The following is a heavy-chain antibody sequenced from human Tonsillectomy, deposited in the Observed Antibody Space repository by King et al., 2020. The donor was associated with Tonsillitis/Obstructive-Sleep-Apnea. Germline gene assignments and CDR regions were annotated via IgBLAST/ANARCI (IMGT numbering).Heavy chain of an antibody. J-gene: IGHJ5*02. CDR3: ARGPIYCSSTSCYSWFDP. CDR1: GYTFTSYD. D-gene: IGHD2-2*01. V-gene: IGHV1-8*01. CDR2: MNPNSGNT. Sequence: QLVQSGAEVKKPGASVKVSCKASGYTFTSYDINWVRQDTGQGLEWMGWMNPNSGNTGYAQKFQGRVTMTRNTSISTAYMELSSLRSEDTAVYYCARGPIYCSSTSCYSWFDPWGQGTLVTVSS.